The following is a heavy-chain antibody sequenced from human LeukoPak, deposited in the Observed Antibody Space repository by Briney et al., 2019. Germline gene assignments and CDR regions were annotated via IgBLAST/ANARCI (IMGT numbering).Heavy chain of an antibody. CDR1: DFNDFAFSSHT. V-gene: IGHV3-74*01. CDR2: INSDGSST. Sequence: GGSLRLSCNASDFNDFAFSSHTMNWVRQAPGKGLEWVSRINSDGSSTSYADSVKGRFTISRDNAKNTLYLQMNSLRAEDTAVYYCARGNLLGSTSFWGQGTLVTVSS. D-gene: IGHD2-2*01. CDR3: ARGNLLGSTSF. J-gene: IGHJ4*02.